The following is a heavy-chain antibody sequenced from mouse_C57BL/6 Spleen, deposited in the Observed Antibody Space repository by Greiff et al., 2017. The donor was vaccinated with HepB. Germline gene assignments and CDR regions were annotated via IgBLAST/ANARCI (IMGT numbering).Heavy chain of an antibody. V-gene: IGHV1-55*01. CDR3: ARTLRQLRLTWDY. CDR2: IYPGSGST. D-gene: IGHD3-2*02. CDR1: GYTFTSYW. Sequence: VQLQQPGAELVKPGASVKMSCKASGYTFTSYWITWVKQRPGQGLEWIGDIYPGSGSTNYNEKFKSKATLTVDTSSSTAYMQLSSLTSEDSAVYYCARTLRQLRLTWDYWGQGTTLTVSS. J-gene: IGHJ2*01.